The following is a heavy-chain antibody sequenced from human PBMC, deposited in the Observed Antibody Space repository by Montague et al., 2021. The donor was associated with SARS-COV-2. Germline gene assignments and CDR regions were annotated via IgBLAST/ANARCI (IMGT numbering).Heavy chain of an antibody. J-gene: IGHJ5*02. V-gene: IGHV3-7*01. D-gene: IGHD6-19*01. CDR2: IKEDGSAQ. CDR1: GFTFSNYW. CDR3: ARNSGWSADR. Sequence: SLRLSCAASGFTFSNYWMSWVRQTPEKRLEWVANIKEDGSAQYYVDSVEGRFTASRDNARTSLYLQMNSPRADDTAVYFCARNSGWSADRWGQGTLVTVSS.